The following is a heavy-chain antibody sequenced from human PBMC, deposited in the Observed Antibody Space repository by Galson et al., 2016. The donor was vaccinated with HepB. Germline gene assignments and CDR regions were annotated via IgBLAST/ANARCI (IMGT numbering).Heavy chain of an antibody. Sequence: SETLSLTCSVSSGSISSSISYWGWIRQPPGKGLEWFATIYSGGSTYYNPSPKSRVTISVGTSKNQFSLKLSSVTAADTAVYYCARLQFRVSLTGYPPSTWYFDSWGQGTLVTVSS. CDR3: ARLQFRVSLTGYPPSTWYFDS. CDR1: SGSISSSISY. D-gene: IGHD3-9*01. V-gene: IGHV4-39*01. J-gene: IGHJ4*02. CDR2: IYSGGST.